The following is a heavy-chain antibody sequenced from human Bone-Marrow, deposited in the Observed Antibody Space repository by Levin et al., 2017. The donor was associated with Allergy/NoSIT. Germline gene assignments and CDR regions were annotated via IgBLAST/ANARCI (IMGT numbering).Heavy chain of an antibody. CDR2: ISDHGTHQ. J-gene: IGHJ4*02. D-gene: IGHD6-6*01. CDR1: GFTFRVYA. CDR3: AKNHRSSSEADSLDF. V-gene: IGHV3-30*04. Sequence: QAGGSLRLSCEASGFTFRVYAMSWVRQAPGKGLEWVASISDHGTHQFFADSVQGRFSISRDNSRNVVYLQLNSLRVEDSALYYCAKNHRSSSEADSLDFWGQGTLVTVSS.